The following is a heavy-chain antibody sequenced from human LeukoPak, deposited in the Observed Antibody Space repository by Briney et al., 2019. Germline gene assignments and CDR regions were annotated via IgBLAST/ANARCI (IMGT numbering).Heavy chain of an antibody. CDR3: ARAADINDTLRNDHGDYEFDY. J-gene: IGHJ4*02. CDR1: VYTFTSYG. V-gene: IGHV1-18*01. D-gene: IGHD4-17*01. Sequence: GPSVNLSCKASVYTFTSYGISGVRQAPGQGLEGMVEISSYNGNTNYAHKPQGRVTMPTETSTSTAYMELRSMRSDATAVYYCARAADINDTLRNDHGDYEFDYWGQGTLVTVSS. CDR2: ISSYNGNT.